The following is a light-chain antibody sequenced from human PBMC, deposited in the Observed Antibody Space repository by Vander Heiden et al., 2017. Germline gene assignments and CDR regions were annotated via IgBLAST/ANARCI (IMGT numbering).Light chain of an antibody. CDR3: SSYTRSSTVV. J-gene: IGLJ2*01. V-gene: IGLV2-14*01. Sequence: QSALPQPASVSGSPGQSITISCTGTSSDVGAYNYVSWYQQHPGKAPKLMIYDVSIRPSGVSNRFSGSKSGNTASLTISGLQAEDEADYYCSSYTRSSTVVFGGGTKLTVL. CDR2: DVS. CDR1: SSDVGAYNY.